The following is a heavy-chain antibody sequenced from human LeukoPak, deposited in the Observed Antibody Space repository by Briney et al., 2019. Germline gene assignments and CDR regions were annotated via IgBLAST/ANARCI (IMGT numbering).Heavy chain of an antibody. CDR3: ARDRTSSKGNGSYYYYYMDV. D-gene: IGHD4-23*01. Sequence: PGGSLRLSCAASGFTFSSYEMNWVRQAPGKGLEWVSYISSSGSAIYYADSVKRQFTISRDNAKNSLYLQMNSLRAEDTAVSYCARDRTSSKGNGSYYYYYMDVWGKGTTVTVSS. V-gene: IGHV3-48*03. CDR1: GFTFSSYE. CDR2: ISSSGSAI. J-gene: IGHJ6*03.